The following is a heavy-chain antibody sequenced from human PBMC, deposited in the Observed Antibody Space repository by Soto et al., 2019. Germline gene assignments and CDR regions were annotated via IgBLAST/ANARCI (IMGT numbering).Heavy chain of an antibody. CDR1: RFTFDDYT. D-gene: IGHD6-19*01. V-gene: IGHV3-43*01. CDR3: AKDRAAVTGAYYYYGMDV. CDR2: ISWDGGHT. J-gene: IGHJ6*02. Sequence: PGGSLRLSCAASRFTFDDYTMHWVRQAPGKGLEWVSLISWDGGHTYYADSVKGRFTISRDNSKNSLYLQMNSLRTEDSGLYYCAKDRAAVTGAYYYYGMDVWGQGTTVTVS.